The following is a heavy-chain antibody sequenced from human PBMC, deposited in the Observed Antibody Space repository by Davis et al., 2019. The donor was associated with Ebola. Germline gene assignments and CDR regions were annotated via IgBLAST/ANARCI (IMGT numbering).Heavy chain of an antibody. CDR2: IYYSGST. V-gene: IGHV4-61*08. CDR1: GGSISSGGYY. D-gene: IGHD3-9*01. Sequence: SETLSLTCTVSGGSISSGGYYWSWISPHPGKGLEWIGYIYYSGSTNYNPSLTSRVTISVDTSKNQFSLKLSSVTAADTAVYYCARDDKYYYGMDVWGQGTTVTVSS. J-gene: IGHJ6*02. CDR3: ARDDKYYYGMDV.